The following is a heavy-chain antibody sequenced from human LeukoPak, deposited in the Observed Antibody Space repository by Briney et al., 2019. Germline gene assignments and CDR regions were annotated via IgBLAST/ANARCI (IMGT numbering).Heavy chain of an antibody. D-gene: IGHD4-17*01. Sequence: GASLKLSCKASGYTFTSYGISWVRQAPGQGLEWMGWISAYNGNTNYAQKLQGRVTMTTDTSKSTDHMELRSLTADATAVYYCARTSSTVNSDDYWGQGTLVTVSS. V-gene: IGHV1-18*01. J-gene: IGHJ4*02. CDR2: ISAYNGNT. CDR3: ARTSSTVNSDDY. CDR1: GYTFTSYG.